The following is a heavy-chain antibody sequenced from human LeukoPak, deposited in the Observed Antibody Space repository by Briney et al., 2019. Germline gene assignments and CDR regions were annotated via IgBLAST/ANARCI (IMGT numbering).Heavy chain of an antibody. J-gene: IGHJ4*02. CDR2: IYYSGST. D-gene: IGHD6-13*01. CDR1: GGSISSYY. Sequence: PSETLSLTCTVSGGSISSYYWSWIRQPPGKGLEWIGFIYYSGSTNYNPSLKSRVTISVETSKNEFSLKLRSVTAADTAVYYCARVTGYRIEDYFDYWGQGTLVTVSS. V-gene: IGHV4-59*01. CDR3: ARVTGYRIEDYFDY.